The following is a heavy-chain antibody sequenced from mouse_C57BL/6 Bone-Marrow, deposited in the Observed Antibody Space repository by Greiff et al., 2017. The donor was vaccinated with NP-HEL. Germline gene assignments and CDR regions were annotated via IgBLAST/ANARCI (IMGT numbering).Heavy chain of an antibody. CDR3: TREGDSSDY. V-gene: IGHV5-9-1*02. Sequence: EVMLVESGEGLVKPGGSLKLSCAASGFTFSSYAMSWVRQTPEKRLEWVAYISSGGDYIYYADPVKGRFTISRDNARNPLYLQMSSLKSEDTAMYYCTREGDSSDYWGQGTTLTVSS. CDR1: GFTFSSYA. D-gene: IGHD3-3*01. J-gene: IGHJ2*01. CDR2: ISSGGDYI.